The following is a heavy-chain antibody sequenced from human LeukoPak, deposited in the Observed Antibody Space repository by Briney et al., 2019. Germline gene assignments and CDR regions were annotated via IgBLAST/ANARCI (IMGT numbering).Heavy chain of an antibody. Sequence: ASVKVSCKASGYTFNTNYIHWVRQAPGQGLEWMGRINPNNGGTNYAQKFQGRVTMTRDMSMSTAYMELSRLRSVDTAVYYCAGEDNSSGYRPFDIWGQGTMVTVPS. V-gene: IGHV1-2*06. J-gene: IGHJ3*02. CDR2: INPNNGGT. D-gene: IGHD3-22*01. CDR1: GYTFNTNY. CDR3: AGEDNSSGYRPFDI.